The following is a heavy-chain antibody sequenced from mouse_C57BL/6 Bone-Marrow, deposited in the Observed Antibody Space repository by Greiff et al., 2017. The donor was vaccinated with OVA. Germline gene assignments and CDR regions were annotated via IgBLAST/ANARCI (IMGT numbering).Heavy chain of an antibody. J-gene: IGHJ1*03. CDR2: VYPYNGGT. CDR1: GFTFTDYY. Sequence: EVMLQQSGPVLVKPGPSVKISCKASGFTFTDYYMHWVKQSHGKSLEWIGLVYPYNGGTSYNQKFKGKATLTVDTSSSTAYMELNSLTSEDSAVYYCARVYYYGSSYRNWYFDVWGTGTTVTVSS. D-gene: IGHD1-1*01. CDR3: ARVYYYGSSYRNWYFDV. V-gene: IGHV1-36*01.